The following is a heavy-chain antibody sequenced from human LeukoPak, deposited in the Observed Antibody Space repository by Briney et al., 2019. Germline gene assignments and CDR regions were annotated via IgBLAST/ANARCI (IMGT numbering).Heavy chain of an antibody. CDR1: GGSFSGYY. V-gene: IGHV4-34*01. CDR2: INHSGST. J-gene: IGHJ4*02. D-gene: IGHD6-13*01. Sequence: PSETLSLTCAVYGGSFSGYYWSWIRQPPGKGLEWIGEINHSGSTNYNPSLKSRVTISVDTSKNQFSLKLSSVTAADTAVYYCARRGGAAEDYFDHWGQGTLVTVSS. CDR3: ARRGGAAEDYFDH.